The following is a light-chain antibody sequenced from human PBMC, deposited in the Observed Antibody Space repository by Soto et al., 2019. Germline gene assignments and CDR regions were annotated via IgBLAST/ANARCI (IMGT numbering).Light chain of an antibody. J-gene: IGKJ4*01. CDR1: QTISSW. CDR2: KAS. Sequence: IRMTQSPSTLSGTARDRVNITCRASQTISSWLAWYQQKPGKAPKLLIYKASTLKSGVPSRFSGSGSGTESTLTISSLQSEDFAVYYCQQYNNWPRLTFGGGTKVDIK. CDR3: QQYNNWPRLT. V-gene: IGKV1-5*03.